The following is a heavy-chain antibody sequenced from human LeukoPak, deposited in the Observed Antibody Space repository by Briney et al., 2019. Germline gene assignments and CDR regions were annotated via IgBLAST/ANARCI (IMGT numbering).Heavy chain of an antibody. D-gene: IGHD3-9*01. CDR3: AKSSDGLRYFDWLPIDY. J-gene: IGHJ4*02. Sequence: GGSLRLSCAASGFTFSSYGMHWVRQAPGKGLEWVAFTRYDGSNKYYADSVKGRFTISRDNSKNTLYLQMNSLRAEDTAVYYCAKSSDGLRYFDWLPIDYWGQGTLVTVSS. V-gene: IGHV3-30*02. CDR2: TRYDGSNK. CDR1: GFTFSSYG.